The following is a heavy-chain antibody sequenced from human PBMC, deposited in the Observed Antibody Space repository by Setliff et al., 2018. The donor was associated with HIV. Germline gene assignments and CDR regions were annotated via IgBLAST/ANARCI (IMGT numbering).Heavy chain of an antibody. CDR3: AKDDRYCYDTSGSPSNWFDP. CDR2: INPSGGST. CDR1: GYTFIDYY. D-gene: IGHD3-22*01. V-gene: IGHV1-46*01. J-gene: IGHJ5*02. Sequence: ASVKVSCKASGYTFIDYYMHWVRQAPGQGLEWMGMINPSGGSTSYAQNFQGRVTMTRDTSTHTVYMELTSLRSDDTAVYYCAKDDRYCYDTSGSPSNWFDPWGQGTLVTVSS.